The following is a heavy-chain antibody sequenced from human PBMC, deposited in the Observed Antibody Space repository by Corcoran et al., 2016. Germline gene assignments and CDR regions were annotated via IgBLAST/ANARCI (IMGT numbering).Heavy chain of an antibody. V-gene: IGHV3-33*01. D-gene: IGHD5-12*01. J-gene: IGHJ4*02. CDR1: GFTFSSYG. Sequence: QVQLVESGGGVVQPGRSLRLSCAASGFTFSSYGMHWVRQAPGKGLEWVAVIWYDGSNKYYADSVKGRFTISRDNSKNTLYLHMNSLRAEDTAVYYCARDSGYNYYYFDYWGQGTLVTVSS. CDR2: IWYDGSNK. CDR3: ARDSGYNYYYFDY.